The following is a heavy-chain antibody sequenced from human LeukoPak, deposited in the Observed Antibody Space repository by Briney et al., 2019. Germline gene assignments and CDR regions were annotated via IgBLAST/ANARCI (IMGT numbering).Heavy chain of an antibody. V-gene: IGHV3-48*03. CDR3: ARRYPFYGMDV. Sequence: PGGSLRLSCKASGFTFHNYAMNWVRQAPGKGLEWVSYISSSGSSLFYVDSVEGRFTISRDNAKNSLHLQMNSLRAEDTAVYYCARRYPFYGMDVWGLGTTVTVSS. J-gene: IGHJ6*02. D-gene: IGHD3-9*01. CDR1: GFTFHNYA. CDR2: ISSSGSSL.